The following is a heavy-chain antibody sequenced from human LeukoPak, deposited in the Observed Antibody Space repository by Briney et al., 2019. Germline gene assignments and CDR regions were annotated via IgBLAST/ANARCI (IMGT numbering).Heavy chain of an antibody. CDR3: AREDRSGWHPPFDS. CDR1: GGSISGRSYY. J-gene: IGHJ4*02. V-gene: IGHV4-39*07. CDR2: THYSGSA. D-gene: IGHD6-19*01. Sequence: SETLSLTCTVSGGSISGRSYYWGWIRQPPGKGLEWIGSTHYSGSAYHNPALHSRVTISVDTSRNQFSLKLKFVTAADTAVYYCAREDRSGWHPPFDSWGQGTLVTVSS.